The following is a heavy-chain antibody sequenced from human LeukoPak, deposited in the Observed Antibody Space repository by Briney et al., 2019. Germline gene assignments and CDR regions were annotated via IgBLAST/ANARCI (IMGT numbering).Heavy chain of an antibody. D-gene: IGHD1-26*01. J-gene: IGHJ5*02. V-gene: IGHV4-4*07. CDR1: GGSISSYY. CDR2: IYTSGST. Sequence: SETLSLTCTVSGGSISSYYWSWIRQPAGKGLEWIGRIYTSGSTNYNPSLKSRVTMSVDTSKNQFSLKLGSVTAADTAVYYCARHLVGATRYNWFDPWGQGTLVTVSS. CDR3: ARHLVGATRYNWFDP.